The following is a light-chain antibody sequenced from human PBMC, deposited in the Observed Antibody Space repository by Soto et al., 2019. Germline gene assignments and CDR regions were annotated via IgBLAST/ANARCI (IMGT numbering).Light chain of an antibody. CDR1: SSNIGSKA. V-gene: IGLV1-44*01. CDR3: AAWEDSLKGVV. CDR2: RSS. J-gene: IGLJ2*01. Sequence: QSVQTQPPSASGTPGQRGPISCSGSSSNIGSKAVHWYQHLPGTAPKLLSYRSSQRPSGVPDRFGGSKSGASACLAISGPQSEDEADYYCAAWEDSLKGVVFGGGTKLTVL.